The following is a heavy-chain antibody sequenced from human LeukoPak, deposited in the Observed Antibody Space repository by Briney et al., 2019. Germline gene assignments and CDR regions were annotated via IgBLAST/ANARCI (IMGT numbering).Heavy chain of an antibody. J-gene: IGHJ6*02. CDR2: ISYDGSNK. CDR3: ARDIGGYYYYGMDV. Sequence: GGSLRLSCAASGFTFSSYEMNWVRQAPGKGLEWVAVISYDGSNKYYADSVKGRFTISRDNSKNTLYLQMHSLRAEDTAVYYCARDIGGYYYYGMDVWGQGTTVTVSS. D-gene: IGHD2-15*01. V-gene: IGHV3-30-3*01. CDR1: GFTFSSYE.